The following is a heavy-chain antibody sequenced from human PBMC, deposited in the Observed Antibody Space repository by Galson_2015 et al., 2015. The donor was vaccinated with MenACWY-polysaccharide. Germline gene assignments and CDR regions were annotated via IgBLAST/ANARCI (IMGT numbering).Heavy chain of an antibody. V-gene: IGHV3-7*01. CDR3: ARGNYGMDV. J-gene: IGHJ6*02. Sequence: SLRLSCAASGFNFSNYWMTWVRQAPGKGLEWVANIKKDGSEKHYVDSVRGRFTISRDNALYLQMNSLRAEDTAVYFCARGNYGMDVWGQGTTVTVSS. CDR2: IKKDGSEK. CDR1: GFNFSNYW.